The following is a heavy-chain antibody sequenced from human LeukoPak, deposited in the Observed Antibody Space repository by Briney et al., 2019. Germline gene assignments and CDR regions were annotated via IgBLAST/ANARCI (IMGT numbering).Heavy chain of an antibody. D-gene: IGHD6-6*01. CDR2: INHSGST. Sequence: SETLSLTCAVYGGSFSGYYWSWIRQPPGKGLEWIGEINHSGSTNYNPSLKSRVTISVDTSKNQFSLKLSSVTAADTAVYYCARGGIAARRPFGYWGQGTLVTVSS. V-gene: IGHV4-34*01. CDR3: ARGGIAARRPFGY. J-gene: IGHJ4*02. CDR1: GGSFSGYY.